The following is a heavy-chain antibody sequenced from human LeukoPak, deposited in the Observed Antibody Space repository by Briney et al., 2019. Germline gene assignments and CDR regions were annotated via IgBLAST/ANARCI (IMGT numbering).Heavy chain of an antibody. V-gene: IGHV3-30-3*01. Sequence: GRSLRLSCAASGFTFSSYAMHWVRQAPGKGLEWVAVISYDGSNKYYADSVKGRFTISRDNSKNTLYLQMNSLRAEDTAVYYCARITDYYYYYMDVWGKGTTVTVSS. J-gene: IGHJ6*03. CDR2: ISYDGSNK. CDR3: ARITDYYYYYMDV. CDR1: GFTFSSYA.